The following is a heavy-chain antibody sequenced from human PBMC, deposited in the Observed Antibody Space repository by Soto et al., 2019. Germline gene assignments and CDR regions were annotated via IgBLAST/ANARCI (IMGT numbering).Heavy chain of an antibody. CDR1: GGSLSSGDYY. D-gene: IGHD4-17*01. V-gene: IGHV4-39*07. CDR3: ARGPPQIDYGDYESYP. CDR2: INHSGST. Sequence: SETLSLTCTVSGGSLSSGDYYWSWIRQPPGKGLEWIGEINHSGSTNYNPSLKSRVTISVDTSKNQFSLKLSSVTAADTAVFYCARGPPQIDYGDYESYPWGQGTLVTVSS. J-gene: IGHJ5*02.